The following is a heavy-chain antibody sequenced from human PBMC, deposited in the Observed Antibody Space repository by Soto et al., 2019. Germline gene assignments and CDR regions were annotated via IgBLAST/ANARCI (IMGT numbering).Heavy chain of an antibody. CDR2: IKSKTDGGTT. CDR1: GFTFSNAW. D-gene: IGHD2-15*01. CDR3: TTDVGGVGYCSGGSCYSYFDY. Sequence: GGSLRLSCAASGFTFSNAWMSWVRQAPGKGLEWVGRIKSKTDGGTTDYAAPVKGRFTISRDDSKNTLYLQMNSLKTEDTAVYYCTTDVGGVGYCSGGSCYSYFDYWGQGTLVTVSS. J-gene: IGHJ4*02. V-gene: IGHV3-15*01.